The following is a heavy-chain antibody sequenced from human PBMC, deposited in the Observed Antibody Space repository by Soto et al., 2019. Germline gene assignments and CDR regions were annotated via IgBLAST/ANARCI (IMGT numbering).Heavy chain of an antibody. Sequence: PSETLSPTCAVSGYSISSGYYWGWIRQPPGKGLEWIGSIYHSGSTYYNPSLKSRVTISVDTSKNQFSLKLSSVTAADTAVYYCATIGIAARPTRGWFDPWGQGTLVTVSS. CDR2: IYHSGST. J-gene: IGHJ5*02. CDR1: GYSISSGYY. V-gene: IGHV4-38-2*01. CDR3: ATIGIAARPTRGWFDP. D-gene: IGHD6-6*01.